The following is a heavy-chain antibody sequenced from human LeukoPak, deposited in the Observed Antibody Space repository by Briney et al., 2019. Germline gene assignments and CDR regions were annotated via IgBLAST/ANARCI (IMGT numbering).Heavy chain of an antibody. V-gene: IGHV3-30*03. D-gene: IGHD2-2*01. Sequence: PGGSLRLSCAASGFTFSSYGMHWVRQAPGKGLEWVAVISYDGSNKYYADSVKGRFTISRDNAKNSLYLQMNSLRAEDTAVYYCARDSYCSSTSCYSKGAYYGMDVWGQGTTVTVSS. CDR1: GFTFSSYG. CDR3: ARDSYCSSTSCYSKGAYYGMDV. CDR2: ISYDGSNK. J-gene: IGHJ6*02.